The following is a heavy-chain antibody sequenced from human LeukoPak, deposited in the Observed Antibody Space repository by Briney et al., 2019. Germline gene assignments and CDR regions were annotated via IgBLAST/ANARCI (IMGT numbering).Heavy chain of an antibody. J-gene: IGHJ3*02. CDR2: INHSGST. CDR3: ATTPHYEGGGFDI. D-gene: IGHD3-16*01. CDR1: GGSFSGYY. Sequence: SETLSLTCAVYGGSFSGYYWSWIRQPPGKGLEWIGEINHSGSTNYNPSLKSRVTISVDTPKNQFSLKLNSVTAADTAVYYCATTPHYEGGGFDIWGQGTMVTVSS. V-gene: IGHV4-34*01.